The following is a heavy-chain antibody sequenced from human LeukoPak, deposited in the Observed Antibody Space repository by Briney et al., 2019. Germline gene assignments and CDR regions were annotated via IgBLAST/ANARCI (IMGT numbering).Heavy chain of an antibody. V-gene: IGHV1-46*01. J-gene: IGHJ4*02. CDR3: ARTFWGSFRMRNYYFDY. CDR1: GYTFTSYY. CDR2: INPIGGST. D-gene: IGHD3-16*02. Sequence: ASVKVSCKASGYTFTSYYMHWVRQAPGQGLEWIGIINPIGGSTSYAQKFQGRVTMTRDTSTTTVYMELSSLRSEDTAVYYCARTFWGSFRMRNYYFDYWGRGTLVTVSS.